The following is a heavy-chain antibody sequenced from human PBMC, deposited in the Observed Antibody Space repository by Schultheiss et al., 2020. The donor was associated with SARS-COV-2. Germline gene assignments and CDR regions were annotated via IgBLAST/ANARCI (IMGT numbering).Heavy chain of an antibody. CDR2: ISYDGSNK. V-gene: IGHV3-30*18. J-gene: IGHJ2*01. CDR1: GFTFSSYG. Sequence: GGSLRLSCAASGFTFSSYGMHWVRQAPGKGLEWVAVISYDGSNKYYADSVKGRFTISRDNSKNTLYLQMNSLRADDTAIYYCAKGGLRHPEYWYFDLWGRGTLVTVSS. D-gene: IGHD3-16*01. CDR3: AKGGLRHPEYWYFDL.